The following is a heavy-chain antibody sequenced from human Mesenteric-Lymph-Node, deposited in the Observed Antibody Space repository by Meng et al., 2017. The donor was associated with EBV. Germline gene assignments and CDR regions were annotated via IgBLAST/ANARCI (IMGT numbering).Heavy chain of an antibody. CDR1: GFIFSDYY. J-gene: IGHJ3*01. V-gene: IGHV3-11*01. CDR3: ARGQYQLIGWGPFNV. Sequence: VQLLESGGGLVQPGGSLRLSCAASGFIFSDYYMSWIRQAPGKGLEWVAYISTDGTTSYADSVKGRFIISRDNDKTSVYLQVKSLRVEDTAIYYCARGQYQLIGWGPFNVWGPGTMVTV. CDR2: ISTDGTT. D-gene: IGHD3-16*01.